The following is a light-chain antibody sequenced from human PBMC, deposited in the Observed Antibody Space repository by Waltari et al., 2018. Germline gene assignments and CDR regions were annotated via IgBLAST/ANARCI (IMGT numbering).Light chain of an antibody. CDR2: DAS. CDR1: QSVSSN. J-gene: IGKJ2*03. Sequence: EKVMTQSPATLSVSPGEVVTLSCRASQSVSSNVAWYQHRPGQAPRLLIYDASSRASGVPARFSGSWSGTEFTLTISGLQSEDGVLYYCQQYNDWYSFGQGTKLEIK. CDR3: QQYNDWYS. V-gene: IGKV3-15*01.